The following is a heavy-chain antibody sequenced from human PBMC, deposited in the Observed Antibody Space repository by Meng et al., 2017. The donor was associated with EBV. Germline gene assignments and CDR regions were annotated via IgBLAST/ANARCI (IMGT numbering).Heavy chain of an antibody. V-gene: IGHV1-69*06. CDR2: IIPIFGTA. D-gene: IGHD6-13*01. CDR3: ARAEIAAAGRLDY. J-gene: IGHJ4*02. Sequence: QGQLLRSGAEVERPGSLVKVSCKASGGTFSSYAISWVRQAPGQGLEWMGGIIPIFGTANYAQKFQGRVTITADKSTSTAYMELSSLRSEDTAVYYCARAEIAAAGRLDYWGQGTLVTVSS. CDR1: GGTFSSYA.